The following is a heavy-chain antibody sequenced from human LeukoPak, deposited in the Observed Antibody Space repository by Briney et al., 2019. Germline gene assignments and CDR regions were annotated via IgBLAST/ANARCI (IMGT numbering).Heavy chain of an antibody. D-gene: IGHD6-19*01. CDR1: GFTFTKYW. V-gene: IGHV3-7*01. CDR3: VRDKPQWLEKFSFDY. Sequence: PGGSLRLSCAASGFTFTKYWMTWVRQAPGKGLEWVGNIKQDGSDKNYMDSVKGRFTISRDNTKNSVYLQMNSLRAEDTAVYYCVRDKPQWLEKFSFDYWGQGTLVTVSS. CDR2: IKQDGSDK. J-gene: IGHJ4*02.